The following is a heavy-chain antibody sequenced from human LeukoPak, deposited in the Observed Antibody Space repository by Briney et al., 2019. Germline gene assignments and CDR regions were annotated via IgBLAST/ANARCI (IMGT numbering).Heavy chain of an antibody. Sequence: PSETLSLTCTVSGGSISSSSYYWGWIRQPPGKGLEWIGSIYYSGSTYYNPSLKSRVTISVDTSKNQFSLKLSSVTAADTAVYYCVRHQNQLLLSGFFDYWGQGTLVTVSS. CDR1: GGSISSSSYY. D-gene: IGHD2-2*01. V-gene: IGHV4-39*01. CDR3: VRHQNQLLLSGFFDY. CDR2: IYYSGST. J-gene: IGHJ4*02.